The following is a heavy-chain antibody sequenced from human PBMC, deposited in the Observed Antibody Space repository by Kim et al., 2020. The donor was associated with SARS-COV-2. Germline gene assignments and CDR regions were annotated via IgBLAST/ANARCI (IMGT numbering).Heavy chain of an antibody. CDR3: ARSRMATIVY. V-gene: IGHV4-34*01. Sequence: STNYNPSLKSRVTISVDTSKNQFSLKRSSVTAADTAVYYCARSRMATIVYWGQGTLVTVST. J-gene: IGHJ4*02. D-gene: IGHD5-12*01. CDR2: ST.